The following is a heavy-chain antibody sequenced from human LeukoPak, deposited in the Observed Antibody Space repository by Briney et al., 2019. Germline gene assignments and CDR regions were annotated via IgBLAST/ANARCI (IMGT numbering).Heavy chain of an antibody. V-gene: IGHV3-20*04. CDR2: INWNGGST. CDR3: ARDSSGYFGYYYYYMDV. J-gene: IGHJ6*03. CDR1: GFTFDDYG. Sequence: GGSLRLSCAASGFTFDDYGMSWVRQAPGKGLEGVSGINWNGGSTVYADSVKGRFTISRDNAKNSLYLQMNSLRAEDTALYYCARDSSGYFGYYYYYMDVWGKGTTVTVSS. D-gene: IGHD3-22*01.